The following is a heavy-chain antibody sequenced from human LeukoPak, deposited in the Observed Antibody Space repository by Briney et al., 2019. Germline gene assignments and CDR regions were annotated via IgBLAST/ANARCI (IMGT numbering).Heavy chain of an antibody. J-gene: IGHJ4*02. CDR3: ARIGYSSSSEDY. D-gene: IGHD6-6*01. CDR2: INQDGGVK. CDR1: GFTFSNYW. V-gene: IGHV3-7*01. Sequence: GGSLRLSCAASGFTFSNYWTSWVRQAPGKGLEWVANINQDGGVKYYVDSLKGRFTISRDNAKNSLYLQMNSLRGDDTAVYYCARIGYSSSSEDYWGQGTLVTVSS.